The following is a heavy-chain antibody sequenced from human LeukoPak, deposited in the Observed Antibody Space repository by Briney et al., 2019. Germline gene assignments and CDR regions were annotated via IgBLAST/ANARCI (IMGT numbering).Heavy chain of an antibody. J-gene: IGHJ4*02. V-gene: IGHV4-39*01. Sequence: SETLSLTCTVSGGSISSGSYYWVWIRQPPGEGLEWMGSIYYCGSHYYNPSVKSRVAISVDTSKNQFSLKLSSVTAADTAVYYCARLRPHYSNYDLGYFDYWGQGTLVTVSS. CDR3: ARLRPHYSNYDLGYFDY. CDR1: GGSISSGSYY. CDR2: IYYCGSH. D-gene: IGHD4-11*01.